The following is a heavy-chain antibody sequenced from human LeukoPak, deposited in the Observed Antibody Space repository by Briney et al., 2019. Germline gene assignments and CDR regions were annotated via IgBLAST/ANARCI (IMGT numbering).Heavy chain of an antibody. CDR2: ISGSGGST. J-gene: IGHJ4*02. V-gene: IGHV3-23*01. CDR1: GFTFSSYA. Sequence: PGGSLRLSCAASGFTFSSYAMSWVRQAPGKGLEWVSAISGSGGSTYYAGSVKGRFTISRDNSKNTLYLQMNSLRAEDTAVYYCAKAYDFWSGYYTPTFDYWGQGTLVTVSS. CDR3: AKAYDFWSGYYTPTFDY. D-gene: IGHD3-3*01.